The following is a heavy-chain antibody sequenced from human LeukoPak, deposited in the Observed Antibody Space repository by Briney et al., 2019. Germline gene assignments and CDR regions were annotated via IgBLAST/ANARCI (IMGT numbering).Heavy chain of an antibody. Sequence: SETLSLTCSVSGDSVSSGNYFWGWIRQPPGKGLEWIGNINYLGSTAYNPSLKSRVTMSVDTSKNQFSLKMTSVTAADTAVYYCARLSKGRYFDYIFDYWGQGTLVTVSS. CDR2: INYLGST. D-gene: IGHD3-9*01. CDR1: GDSVSSGNYF. J-gene: IGHJ4*02. CDR3: ARLSKGRYFDYIFDY. V-gene: IGHV4-39*01.